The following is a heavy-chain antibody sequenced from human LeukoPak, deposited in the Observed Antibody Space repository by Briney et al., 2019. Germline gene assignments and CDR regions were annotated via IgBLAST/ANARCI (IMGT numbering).Heavy chain of an antibody. CDR3: ARDFGSNGQDAFDI. Sequence: GASVKVSCKASGYTFTGYVIHWARQAPGQGLEWMGWIEPKSGGTNYAQKFQGRVTMTRDTAISAAYMELSRLTTDDTAVYYCARDFGSNGQDAFDIWGQGTMVIVSS. J-gene: IGHJ3*02. V-gene: IGHV1-2*02. CDR2: IEPKSGGT. CDR1: GYTFTGYV. D-gene: IGHD3-10*01.